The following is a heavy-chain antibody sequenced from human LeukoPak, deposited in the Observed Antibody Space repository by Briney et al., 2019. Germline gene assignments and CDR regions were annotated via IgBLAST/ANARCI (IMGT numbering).Heavy chain of an antibody. CDR2: IRAGSDVT. D-gene: IGHD4-17*01. CDR1: GFTFSSYA. CDR3: AQDWIDGDSGIDQ. Sequence: PGGSLRRSCAASGFTFSSYAMSWVRQAPGKGLEWVSAIRAGSDVTYYADFVKGRFTISRDNSKNMLFLQMNSLKVEDTAIYFCAQDWIDGDSGIDQWGQGTLVTVS. J-gene: IGHJ4*02. V-gene: IGHV3-23*01.